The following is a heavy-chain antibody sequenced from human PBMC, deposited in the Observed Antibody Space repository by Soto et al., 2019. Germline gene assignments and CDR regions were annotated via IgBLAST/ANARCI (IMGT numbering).Heavy chain of an antibody. D-gene: IGHD2-8*01. CDR3: AREIMPLTNDLYFDL. J-gene: IGHJ2*01. CDR1: GGSISGGVHS. Sequence: QVQLQESGPGLVKPSETLSLTCTVSGGSISGGVHSWSWIRQPPGKGLEWIGHIFDSGSTYYNPSLKSRLTISVDTSKNQFSLRLSSVTAADTAVYYCAREIMPLTNDLYFDLWCRGTLVTVSS. V-gene: IGHV4-30-4*01. CDR2: IFDSGST.